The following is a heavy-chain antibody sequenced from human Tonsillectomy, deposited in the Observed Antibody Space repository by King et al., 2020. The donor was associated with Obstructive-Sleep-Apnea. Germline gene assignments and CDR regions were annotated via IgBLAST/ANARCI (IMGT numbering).Heavy chain of an antibody. V-gene: IGHV3-23*04. J-gene: IGHJ6*02. Sequence: VQLVESGGGLVQPGGSLRLSCAASGFTFSSYAMSWVRQAPGKGLEWVSAISGSGGRTYYAVSVKGRFTSSIHNSKNTLYLQMNSLRAEDTAVYYCAKEGLFSYYYYGMDVWGQGTTVTVSS. CDR3: AKEGLFSYYYYGMDV. D-gene: IGHD3-22*01. CDR1: GFTFSSYA. CDR2: ISGSGGRT.